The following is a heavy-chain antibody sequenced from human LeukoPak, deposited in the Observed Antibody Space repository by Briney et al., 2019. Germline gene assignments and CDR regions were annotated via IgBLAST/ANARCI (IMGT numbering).Heavy chain of an antibody. Sequence: GGSLRLSCAASGFTFSSYWMHWVRQAPGKGLVWVSRINSDGSSTSYADSVKGRFTISRDNAKNSLYLQMNSLRVEDTAVYYCARRGHGYGSPFDYWGQGTLVTVSS. V-gene: IGHV3-74*01. J-gene: IGHJ4*02. D-gene: IGHD5-18*01. CDR1: GFTFSSYW. CDR2: INSDGSST. CDR3: ARRGHGYGSPFDY.